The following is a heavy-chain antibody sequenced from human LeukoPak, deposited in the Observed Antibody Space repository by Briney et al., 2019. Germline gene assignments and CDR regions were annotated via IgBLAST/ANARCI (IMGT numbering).Heavy chain of an antibody. V-gene: IGHV3-13*01. Sequence: GGSLRLSCAASGFTFIDYDMHWVRQVIGKGLEWVSAIGIRGDTHYSGSVKGRFTISRENTESSLYLQMNSLRAEDTAVYYCARGGIQVSGIDEFDYWGQGTLVTVSS. CDR1: GFTFIDYD. CDR2: IGIRGDT. J-gene: IGHJ4*02. CDR3: ARGGIQVSGIDEFDY. D-gene: IGHD6-19*01.